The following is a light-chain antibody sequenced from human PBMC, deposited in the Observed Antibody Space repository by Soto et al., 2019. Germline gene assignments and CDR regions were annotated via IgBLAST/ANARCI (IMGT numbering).Light chain of an antibody. Sequence: QSSLTQPRSVSGSPGQSVTISCTGTSSDVGAYNYVSWYQHHPGKAPKYMIYDVSKRPSGVPDRFSGSKSGNTASLTVSGLRAGEEGDYYSSLCAGINNFVFGNGAKVSVL. J-gene: IGLJ1*01. CDR2: DVS. V-gene: IGLV2-11*01. CDR1: SSDVGAYNY. CDR3: SLCAGINNFV.